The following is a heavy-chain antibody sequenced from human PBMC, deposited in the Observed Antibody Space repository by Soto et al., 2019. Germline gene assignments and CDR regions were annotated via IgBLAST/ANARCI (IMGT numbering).Heavy chain of an antibody. Sequence: QVQLQESGPGLVKPSQTLSLTCTVSGGSISSGGYYWSWIRQHPGKGLEWIGYIDYSGSTYYSPSHKSRVTISVDTSKNLFSLKLRCVTAADAAVYYCAREPGPYYYDSSGYPDAFDIWGQGTMVTVSS. V-gene: IGHV4-31*03. D-gene: IGHD3-22*01. CDR3: AREPGPYYYDSSGYPDAFDI. CDR2: IDYSGST. CDR1: GGSISSGGYY. J-gene: IGHJ3*02.